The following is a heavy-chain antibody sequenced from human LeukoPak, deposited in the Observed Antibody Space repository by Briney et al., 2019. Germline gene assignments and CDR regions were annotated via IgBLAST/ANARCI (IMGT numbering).Heavy chain of an antibody. V-gene: IGHV3-48*01. CDR1: GFTFSSYS. CDR2: ISSSSSII. J-gene: IGHJ4*02. CDR3: ARGSYTSSWYGVFDY. D-gene: IGHD6-13*01. Sequence: GGSLRLSCAASGFTFSSYSMNWVRQAPGKGLEWLSYISSSSSIIYYADSVKGRFTISRDNAKNSLYLQMNSLRGEDTAVYYCARGSYTSSWYGVFDYWGQGTLVTVSS.